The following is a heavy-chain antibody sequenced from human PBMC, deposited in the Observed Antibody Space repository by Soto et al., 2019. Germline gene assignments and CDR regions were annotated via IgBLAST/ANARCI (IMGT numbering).Heavy chain of an antibody. CDR2: ISGSFGSSSGST. Sequence: HPVGSLRLSCAASGFTFSTYGMSWVRQAPGKGLQWVSSISGSFGSSSGSTYYADSVKGRFTISRDTSQNTVYLQMNSLRAEDTAEYYCVRGPPWSGFFDYWGQGILVTVSS. D-gene: IGHD3-3*01. CDR3: VRGPPWSGFFDY. CDR1: GFTFSTYG. V-gene: IGHV3-23*01. J-gene: IGHJ4*02.